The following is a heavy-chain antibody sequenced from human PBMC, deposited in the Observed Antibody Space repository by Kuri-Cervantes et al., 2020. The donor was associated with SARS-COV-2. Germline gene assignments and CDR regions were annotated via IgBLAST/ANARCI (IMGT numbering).Heavy chain of an antibody. D-gene: IGHD3-10*01. CDR3: ARDGGSGSYPLLVWADV. Sequence: GESLKISCAASGFTVSSNYMSWVRQAPGKGLEWVSVIYSGGSTYYADSVKGRFTISRGNSKNTLYLQMNSLRAEDTAVYYCARDGGSGSYPLLVWADVWGQGTTVTVSS. CDR1: GFTVSSNY. J-gene: IGHJ6*02. CDR2: IYSGGST. V-gene: IGHV3-66*01.